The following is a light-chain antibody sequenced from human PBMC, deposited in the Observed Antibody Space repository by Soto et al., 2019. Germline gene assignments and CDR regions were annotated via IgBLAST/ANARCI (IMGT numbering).Light chain of an antibody. CDR3: QHDIDYAWT. CDR1: QRSSRW. CDR2: TTS. J-gene: IGKJ1*01. Sequence: DIHLTQSPSTLSASVGDRITITCRASQRSSRWLSWYEQKPGKAPKLLNYTTSRLESGAPSRFSVRGSGTEFTLTHSNLQPDDFTTYYFQHDIDYAWTFGQGTKVEIK. V-gene: IGKV1-5*03.